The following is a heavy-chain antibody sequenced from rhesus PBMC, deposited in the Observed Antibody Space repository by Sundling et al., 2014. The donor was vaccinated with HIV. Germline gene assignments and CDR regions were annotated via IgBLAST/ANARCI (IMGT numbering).Heavy chain of an antibody. Sequence: VQLQESGPGLVKPSETLSLTCAVSGDSISSNYWNWIRQPPGKGLEWIGNIYGSSGSTYYNPSLKSRVTISKDTSTNQISLKLSSVTAADTAVYYCARQPYYEDDYGYYYPKGLDSWGQGVVVTVSS. D-gene: IGHD3-9*01. CDR1: GDSISSNY. CDR2: IYGSSGST. V-gene: IGHV4-165*01. J-gene: IGHJ6*01. CDR3: ARQPYYEDDYGYYYPKGLDS.